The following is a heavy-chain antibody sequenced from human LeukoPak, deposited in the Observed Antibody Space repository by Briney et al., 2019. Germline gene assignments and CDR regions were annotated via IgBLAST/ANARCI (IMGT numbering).Heavy chain of an antibody. J-gene: IGHJ4*02. CDR2: IYHSGST. CDR1: GYSISSGYY. Sequence: SETLSLTCTVSGYSISSGYYWGWIRQPPGKGLEWIGSIYHSGSTYYNPSLKSRVTISVDTSKNQFSLKLSSVTAADTAVCYCARERAAAVALDYWGQGTLVTVSS. CDR3: ARERAAAVALDY. D-gene: IGHD6-19*01. V-gene: IGHV4-38-2*02.